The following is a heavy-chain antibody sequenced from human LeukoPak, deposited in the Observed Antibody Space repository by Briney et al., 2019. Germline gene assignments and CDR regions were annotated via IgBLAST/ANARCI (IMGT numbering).Heavy chain of an antibody. CDR1: GFTFSSYW. D-gene: IGHD3-10*01. CDR2: IKQDGTEK. J-gene: IGHJ4*02. V-gene: IGHV3-7*03. Sequence: GGSLRLSCVASGFTFSSYWMSWVRQAPGEGLEWVANIKQDGTEKNYVDSVKGRFTISRDNAKNSLYLQMNSLRAEDTAVYYCVCYYASGVFYWGQGTLVTVSS. CDR3: VCYYASGVFY.